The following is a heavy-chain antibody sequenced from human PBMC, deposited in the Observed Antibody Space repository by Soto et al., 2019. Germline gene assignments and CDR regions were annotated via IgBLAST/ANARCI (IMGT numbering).Heavy chain of an antibody. CDR2: MNPNSGNT. J-gene: IGHJ6*03. V-gene: IGHV1-8*01. CDR3: ARDSGPEINYDILTDYYMDV. D-gene: IGHD3-9*01. Sequence: ASVKVSCKASGYTFTSYDINWVRQATGQGLEWMGWMNPNSGNTGYAQKFQGRVTMTRNTSISTAYMELSSLRSEDTAVYYCARDSGPEINYDILTDYYMDVWGKGTTVTVSS. CDR1: GYTFTSYD.